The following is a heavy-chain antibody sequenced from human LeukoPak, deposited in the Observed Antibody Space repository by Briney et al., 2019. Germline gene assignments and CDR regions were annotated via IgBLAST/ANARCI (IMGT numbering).Heavy chain of an antibody. Sequence: ASVKVSCKASGYTFTSYDINWVRQATGQGLEWMGWMNPNSGNTGYAQKFQGRVTMTRNTSISTAYMELSSLRSEDTAVYYCARRGPYYYGMDVWGQGTTVTVS. V-gene: IGHV1-8*01. CDR2: MNPNSGNT. CDR3: ARRGPYYYGMDV. J-gene: IGHJ6*02. CDR1: GYTFTSYD. D-gene: IGHD3-10*01.